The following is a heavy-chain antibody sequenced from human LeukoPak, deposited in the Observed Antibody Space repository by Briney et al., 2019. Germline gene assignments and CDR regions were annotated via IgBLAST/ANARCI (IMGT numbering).Heavy chain of an antibody. CDR2: ISYDGSNK. CDR1: GFTFSSYA. D-gene: IGHD1-26*01. Sequence: GGSLRLSCAASGFTFSSYAMHWVRQAPGKGLEWVAVISYDGSNKYYADSVKGRFTISRDNSKNTLCLQMNSLRAEDTAVYYCARESGSYYGMDVWGQGTTVTVSS. CDR3: ARESGSYYGMDV. J-gene: IGHJ6*02. V-gene: IGHV3-30-3*01.